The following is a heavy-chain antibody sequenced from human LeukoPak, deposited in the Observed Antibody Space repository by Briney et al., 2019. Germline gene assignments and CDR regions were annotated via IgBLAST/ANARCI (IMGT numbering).Heavy chain of an antibody. J-gene: IGHJ6*03. V-gene: IGHV4-39*01. CDR3: AINLYGSGGYYYYYMYV. Sequence: PSETLSLTCTVSGGSISSSSYYWGWIRQPPGKVLEWIGSIYYSGSTYYNPSLKSRVTISVDTSKNQFSLKLSSVTGAGITVFYCAINLYGSGGYYYYYMYVGGKGTTVTVSS. CDR2: IYYSGST. D-gene: IGHD3-10*01. CDR1: GGSISSSSYY.